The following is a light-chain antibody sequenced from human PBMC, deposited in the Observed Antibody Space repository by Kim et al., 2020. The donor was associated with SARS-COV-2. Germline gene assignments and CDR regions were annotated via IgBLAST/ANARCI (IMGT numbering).Light chain of an antibody. J-gene: IGKJ1*01. CDR2: GAS. CDR3: QAYNRAPRT. V-gene: IGKV1-27*01. Sequence: DIQMTQSPSYLAASVGDTVTITCRASQDISNYLAWYQQRPGQVPQLLIYGASTLHSGVSSRFRGSGSATHFTLTINSLQPEDFATYYCQAYNRAPRTFGHGTKVEIK. CDR1: QDISNY.